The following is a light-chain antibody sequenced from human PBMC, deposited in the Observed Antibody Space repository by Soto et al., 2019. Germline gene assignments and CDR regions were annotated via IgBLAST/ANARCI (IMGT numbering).Light chain of an antibody. Sequence: QSVLTQPPSVSAAPGQKVSISCSGSSSNIGNNYVSWYQQLPGTAPKLLIYDNTKRPSGIPDRFSASKSGTSATLGIAGLQTGDEADYYCGTWDTTLSAVIFGGGTQLTVL. CDR3: GTWDTTLSAVI. CDR1: SSNIGNNY. J-gene: IGLJ2*01. V-gene: IGLV1-51*01. CDR2: DNT.